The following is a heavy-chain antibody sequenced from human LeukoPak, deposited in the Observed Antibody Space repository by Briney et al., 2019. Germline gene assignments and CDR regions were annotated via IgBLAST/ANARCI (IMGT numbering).Heavy chain of an antibody. D-gene: IGHD3-10*01. CDR2: IKSKTDGGTR. Sequence: GGSLRPSCAASGLTFTNAWMSWVRQAPGKGLEWVGRIKSKTDGGTRDFAAPVKGRFSISRDDSKNTVYLQMNSLKIEDTAVYYCATGTGMSDFDYWGRGTLVTVSS. V-gene: IGHV3-15*01. CDR1: GLTFTNAW. CDR3: ATGTGMSDFDY. J-gene: IGHJ4*02.